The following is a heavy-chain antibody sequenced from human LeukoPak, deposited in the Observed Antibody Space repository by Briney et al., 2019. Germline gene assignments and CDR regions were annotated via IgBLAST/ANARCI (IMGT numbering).Heavy chain of an antibody. V-gene: IGHV3-48*02. Sequence: PGGSLRLSCAASGXTFSTYGVNWVRQAPGKRLEWVSYISSRSDSVYYADSVKGRFTISRDNAENSLYLQMNSLRDEDTAVYYCARAMRSGYDYWGQGTLVTVSS. D-gene: IGHD5-12*01. CDR1: GXTFSTYG. CDR3: ARAMRSGYDY. J-gene: IGHJ4*02. CDR2: ISSRSDSV.